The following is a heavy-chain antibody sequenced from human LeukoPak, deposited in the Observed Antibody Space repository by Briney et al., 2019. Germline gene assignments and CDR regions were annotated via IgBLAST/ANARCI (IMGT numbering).Heavy chain of an antibody. Sequence: SGGSLRLSCEASGFTSRNYPMSWVRQAPGKGLEWVSAISGSGGSTYYADSVKGRFTISRDNSKNTLYLQMNSLRAEDTAVYYCAKDDDFWSDYPLDYWGQGTLVTVSS. V-gene: IGHV3-23*01. J-gene: IGHJ4*02. CDR2: ISGSGGST. CDR1: GFTSRNYP. CDR3: AKDDDFWSDYPLDY. D-gene: IGHD3-3*01.